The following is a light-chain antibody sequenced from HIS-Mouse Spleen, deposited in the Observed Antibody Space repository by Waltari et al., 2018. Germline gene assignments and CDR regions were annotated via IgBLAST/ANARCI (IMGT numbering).Light chain of an antibody. V-gene: IGLV3-27*01. Sequence: SYELTQPSSVSVSPGQTARITCPGDVLAKKSARWFQQKPGQAPVLVIDKDSERPSGIPERFSGSSSGTTVTLTISGAQVEDEADYYCYSAADNSGVFGGGTKLTVL. CDR1: VLAKKS. CDR3: YSAADNSGV. J-gene: IGLJ2*01. CDR2: KDS.